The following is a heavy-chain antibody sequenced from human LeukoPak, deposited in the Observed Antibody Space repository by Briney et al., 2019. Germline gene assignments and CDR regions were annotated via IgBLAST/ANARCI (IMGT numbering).Heavy chain of an antibody. J-gene: IGHJ1*01. CDR3: AKDHDSSGYYYAYYFQH. D-gene: IGHD3-22*01. CDR2: ISGSGGST. Sequence: PGGSLRLSCAASGFTFSSYAMSWVRQAPGKGLEWVSAISGSGGSTYYADSVKGRFTISRDNSKNTLYLQMNSLRAEDTAVYYCAKDHDSSGYYYAYYFQHWGQGTLVTVSS. CDR1: GFTFSSYA. V-gene: IGHV3-23*01.